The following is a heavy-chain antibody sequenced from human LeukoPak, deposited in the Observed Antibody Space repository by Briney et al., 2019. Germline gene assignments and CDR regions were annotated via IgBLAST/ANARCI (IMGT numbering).Heavy chain of an antibody. J-gene: IGHJ4*02. CDR1: GGSISNNY. D-gene: IGHD1-26*01. CDR3: VRHGIEDPGRVLFDY. V-gene: IGHV4-59*08. CDR2: IQYPGTT. Sequence: KTSETLSLTCTVSGGSISNNYWSWVRQPPGKRPEWIAYIQYPGTTDYNPSLKSRVTISLESSENQFSLKLSSVTAADTAIYHCVRHGIEDPGRVLFDYWGRGTLVTVSS.